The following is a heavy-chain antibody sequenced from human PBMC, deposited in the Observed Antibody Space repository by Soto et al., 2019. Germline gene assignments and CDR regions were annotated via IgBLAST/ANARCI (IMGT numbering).Heavy chain of an antibody. D-gene: IGHD3-22*01. J-gene: IGHJ5*02. V-gene: IGHV4-30-2*01. CDR3: ARDRGPKIVVKPTGWFDP. CDR1: GGSISSGGYS. CDR2: IYHSGST. Sequence: SETLSLTCAVSGGSISSGGYSWSWIRQPPGKGLEWIGYIYHSGSTYYNPSLKSRVTISVARSKNQFSLKPSSVTAADTAVYYCARDRGPKIVVKPTGWFDPWGQGTLVTVSS.